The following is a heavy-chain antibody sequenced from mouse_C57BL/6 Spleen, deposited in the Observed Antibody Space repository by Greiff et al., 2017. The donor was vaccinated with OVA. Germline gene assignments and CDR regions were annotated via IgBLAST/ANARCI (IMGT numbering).Heavy chain of an antibody. CDR1: GYTFTDYE. D-gene: IGHD1-1*01. CDR3: TRYTTVVAEGYYYAMDY. V-gene: IGHV1-15*01. J-gene: IGHJ4*01. Sequence: QVHVKQSGAELVRPGASVTLSCKASGYTFTDYEMHWVKQTPVHGLEWIGAIDPETGGTAYNQKFKGKAILTADKSSSTAYMELRSLTSEDSAVYYCTRYTTVVAEGYYYAMDYWGQGTSVTVSS. CDR2: IDPETGGT.